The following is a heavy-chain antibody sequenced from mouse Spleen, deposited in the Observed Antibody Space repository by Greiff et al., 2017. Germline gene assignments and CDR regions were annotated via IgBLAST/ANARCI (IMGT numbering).Heavy chain of an antibody. J-gene: IGHJ2*01. CDR3: AREGDYRYPFDY. V-gene: IGHV1-26*01. CDR2: INPNNGGT. CDR1: GYTLTDYY. Sequence: EVQLQQSGPELVKPGASVKISCKASGYTLTDYYMNWVKQSHGKSLEWIGDINPNNGGTSYNQKFKGKATLTVDKSSSTAYMELRSLTSEDSAVYYCAREGDYRYPFDYWGQGTTLTVSS. D-gene: IGHD2-14*01.